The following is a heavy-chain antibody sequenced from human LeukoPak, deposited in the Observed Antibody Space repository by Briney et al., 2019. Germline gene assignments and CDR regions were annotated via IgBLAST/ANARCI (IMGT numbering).Heavy chain of an antibody. J-gene: IGHJ3*02. CDR3: AKGGSAGNDAFDI. D-gene: IGHD1-1*01. CDR2: IRTRGDGT. CDR1: GFTFSSYA. V-gene: IGHV3-23*01. Sequence: GGSLRLSCAASGFTFSSYAMSWVRQAPGKGLEWVSVIRTRGDGTYYADSVKGRFSISRDNSKNTLYLRMNSLRAEDTAVYYCAKGGSAGNDAFDIWGQGTMVTVSS.